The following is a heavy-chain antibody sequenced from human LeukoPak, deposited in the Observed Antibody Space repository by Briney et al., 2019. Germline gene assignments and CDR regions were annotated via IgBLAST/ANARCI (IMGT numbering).Heavy chain of an antibody. CDR3: ARQLRGYSGYDFYYYYYMDV. Sequence: SETLSLTCTVSGGSISSGSYYWSWIRQPAGKGLEWIGRIYTSGSTNYNPSLKSRVTISVDTSKNQFSLKLSSVTAADTAVYYCARQLRGYSGYDFYYYYYMDVWGKGTTVTISS. CDR1: GGSISSGSYY. V-gene: IGHV4-61*02. D-gene: IGHD5-12*01. CDR2: IYTSGST. J-gene: IGHJ6*03.